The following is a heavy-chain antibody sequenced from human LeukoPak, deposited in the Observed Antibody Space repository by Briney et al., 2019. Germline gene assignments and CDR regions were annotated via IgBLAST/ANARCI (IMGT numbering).Heavy chain of an antibody. CDR3: VTTWGAHYWYFDL. CDR2: IKQDGSEK. V-gene: IGHV3-7*01. Sequence: GGSLRLSCAASGFTISSYWMNWVRQAPGKGLEWVANIKQDGSEKKYVDSVKGRFTISRDNTQNSLYLQMNSLRAEDTAVYYCVTTWGAHYWYFDLWGRGALVTVSS. CDR1: GFTISSYW. J-gene: IGHJ2*01. D-gene: IGHD1-26*01.